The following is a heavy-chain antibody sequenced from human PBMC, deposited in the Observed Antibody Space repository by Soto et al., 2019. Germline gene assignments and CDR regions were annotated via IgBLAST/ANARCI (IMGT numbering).Heavy chain of an antibody. Sequence: PGGSLRLSCTASGFTFSSNGMHWVRQAPGKGLEWVAVIWSDGSNKYYADSVKGRFTIFRDNSKSKLYLQMNGLRAEDKAVYYCARDGSKKTGLYYGMDVWGQGNTVTVSS. J-gene: IGHJ6*02. CDR3: ARDGSKKTGLYYGMDV. D-gene: IGHD6-13*01. V-gene: IGHV3-33*01. CDR2: IWSDGSNK. CDR1: GFTFSSNG.